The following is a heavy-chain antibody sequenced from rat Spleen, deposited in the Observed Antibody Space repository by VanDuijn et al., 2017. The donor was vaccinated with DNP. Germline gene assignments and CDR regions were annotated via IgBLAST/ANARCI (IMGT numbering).Heavy chain of an antibody. CDR2: INEEGSAI. CDR1: GFNFNDYW. CDR3: TRVPRWGGYRDVLDA. D-gene: IGHD1-11*01. V-gene: IGHV4-2*01. J-gene: IGHJ4*01. Sequence: EVKLVESGGGLVQPGSSLKLSCAASGFNFNDYWMGWVRQAPGKGLEWIGEINEEGSAINYNPSLKDKFTISRDNAQNILYLQMSKLGSEDTATYYCTRVPRWGGYRDVLDAWGQGASVTVSS.